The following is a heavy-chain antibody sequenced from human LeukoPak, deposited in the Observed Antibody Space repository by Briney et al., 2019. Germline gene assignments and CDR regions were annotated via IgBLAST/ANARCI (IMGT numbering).Heavy chain of an antibody. CDR1: GYTFISYG. CDR3: APTGSSGWYYYFDY. D-gene: IGHD6-19*01. V-gene: IGHV1-18*01. CDR2: ISAYNGNT. J-gene: IGHJ4*02. Sequence: ASVKVSFKTSGYTFISYGINWVRQAPGQGLEWMGWISAYNGNTNYAQKLQGRVTMTTDTSTSTAYMELRSLRSDDTAVYYCAPTGSSGWYYYFDYWGQGTLVTVSS.